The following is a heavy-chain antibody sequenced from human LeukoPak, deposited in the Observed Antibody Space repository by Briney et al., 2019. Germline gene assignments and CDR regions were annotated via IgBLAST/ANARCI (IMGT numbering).Heavy chain of an antibody. J-gene: IGHJ4*02. CDR2: IYYSGST. CDR1: GGSISSYY. D-gene: IGHD5-12*01. Sequence: PSETLSLTCTVSGGSISSYYWSWIRQPPGKGLEWIGYIYYSGSTNYNPSLKSRVTISVDTSKNQFSLKLSSVTAADTAVYYCARQEVATLSYFDYWGQGTLVTVSS. CDR3: ARQEVATLSYFDY. V-gene: IGHV4-59*08.